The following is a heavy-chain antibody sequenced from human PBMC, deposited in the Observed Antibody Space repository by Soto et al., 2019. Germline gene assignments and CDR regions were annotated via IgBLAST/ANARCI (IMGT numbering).Heavy chain of an antibody. CDR1: GVTVSSDAYY. CDR2: IYHTGST. D-gene: IGHD6-13*01. J-gene: IGHJ4*02. V-gene: IGHV4-31*03. Sequence: QVQLQQSGPGLVKPSQTLSLTCTVSGVTVSSDAYYWSWIRQPPGKGLERIGNIYHTGSTYYSPSLKSRVDISLDKSKNQFSLWLSSVTAADTAVYYCARYRFSGSRWSKFDYWGQGTLVTVSS. CDR3: ARYRFSGSRWSKFDY.